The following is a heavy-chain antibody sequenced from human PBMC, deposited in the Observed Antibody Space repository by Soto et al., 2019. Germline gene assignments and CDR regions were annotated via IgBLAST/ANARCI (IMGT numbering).Heavy chain of an antibody. J-gene: IGHJ4*02. Sequence: QVQLQESGPGLVKPSQTLSLTCTVSGGSISSGGYYWSWIRQHPGKGLEWIGYIYYSGSTYYNPSLKSRVTISVDTAKNQFSLKLSSVTAADTAVYYCARALGYLYGDYVQASHFDYWGQGTLVTVSS. CDR1: GGSISSGGYY. CDR2: IYYSGST. V-gene: IGHV4-31*03. D-gene: IGHD4-17*01. CDR3: ARALGYLYGDYVQASHFDY.